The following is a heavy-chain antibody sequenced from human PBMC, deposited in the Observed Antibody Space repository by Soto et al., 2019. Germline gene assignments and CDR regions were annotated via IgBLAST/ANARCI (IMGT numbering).Heavy chain of an antibody. D-gene: IGHD6-6*01. CDR2: IYYSGST. V-gene: IGHV4-59*01. CDR3: ARHGSSGYYFDY. J-gene: IGHJ4*02. Sequence: PSETLSITCTVSGGSISSYYWSWIRQPPGKGLEWIGYIYYSGSTNYNPSLKSRVTISVDTSKNQFSLKLSSVTAADTAVYYCARHGSSGYYFDYWGQGTLVTVSS. CDR1: GGSISSYY.